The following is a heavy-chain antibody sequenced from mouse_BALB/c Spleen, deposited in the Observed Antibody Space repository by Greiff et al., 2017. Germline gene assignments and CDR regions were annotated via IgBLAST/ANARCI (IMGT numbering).Heavy chain of an antibody. CDR2: ISSGSSTI. CDR1: GFTFSSFG. D-gene: IGHD1-1*01. V-gene: IGHV5-17*02. J-gene: IGHJ4*01. Sequence: EVQLKESGGGLVQPGGSRKLSCAASGFTFSSFGMHWVRQAPEKGLEWVAYISSGSSTIYYADTVKGRFTISRDNPKNTLFLQMTSLRSEDTAMYYCARDGSSYYYYAMDYWGQGTSVTVSS. CDR3: ARDGSSYYYYAMDY.